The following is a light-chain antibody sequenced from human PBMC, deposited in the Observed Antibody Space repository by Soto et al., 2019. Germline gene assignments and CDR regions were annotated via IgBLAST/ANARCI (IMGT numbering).Light chain of an antibody. CDR3: AAWDDSVNGVV. J-gene: IGLJ2*01. V-gene: IGLV1-44*01. Sequence: QSVLTQPPSASGTPGQRVTISCSGSRSNIGSNTVTWYQQLPGTAPKLLIYTNDQRPSGVPGRFSGSKSGTSASLAISGLESEDEADYSCAAWDDSVNGVVFGGGTKVTVL. CDR2: TND. CDR1: RSNIGSNT.